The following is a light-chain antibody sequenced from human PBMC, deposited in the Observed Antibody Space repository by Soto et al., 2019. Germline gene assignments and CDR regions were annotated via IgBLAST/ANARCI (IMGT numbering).Light chain of an antibody. Sequence: DIVMTQSPDSLAVSLGERATINCKSSQSVLYSSNNKNYLAWYQQKPGQPPKLLIYWASTRESGVPDRFSGSGSGTDFTLTIRSLQAEDVAVYYCQQYYTNALTFGGGTKVGVK. J-gene: IGKJ4*01. CDR2: WAS. V-gene: IGKV4-1*01. CDR1: QSVLYSSNNKNY. CDR3: QQYYTNALT.